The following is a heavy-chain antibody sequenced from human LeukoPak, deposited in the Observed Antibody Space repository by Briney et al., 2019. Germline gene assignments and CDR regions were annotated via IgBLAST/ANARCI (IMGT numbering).Heavy chain of an antibody. J-gene: IGHJ4*02. Sequence: PSETLSLTCTVSGGSISSYYWSWIRQPAGKGLESIGHIYNSGSTNYNPSLKGRVTMSVATSKNQFSLHLSSVTAADTAVYYCARSAFLVTAPGLYYFDYWGQGTLVAVSS. CDR2: IYNSGST. CDR3: ARSAFLVTAPGLYYFDY. CDR1: GGSISSYY. D-gene: IGHD6-13*01. V-gene: IGHV4-4*07.